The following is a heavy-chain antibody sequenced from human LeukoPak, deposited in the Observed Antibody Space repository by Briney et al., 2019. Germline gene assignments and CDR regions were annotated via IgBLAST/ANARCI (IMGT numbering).Heavy chain of an antibody. CDR1: GFTFSSYS. V-gene: IGHV3-9*01. D-gene: IGHD2-21*01. CDR2: ISWNSGSI. CDR3: AKGSVLYEGPSLDY. J-gene: IGHJ4*02. Sequence: GGSLRLSCAASGFTFSSYSMNWVRQAPGKGLEWVSGISWNSGSIGYADSVKGRFTISRDNAKNSLYLQMNSLRAEDTALYYCAKGSVLYEGPSLDYWGQGTLVTVSS.